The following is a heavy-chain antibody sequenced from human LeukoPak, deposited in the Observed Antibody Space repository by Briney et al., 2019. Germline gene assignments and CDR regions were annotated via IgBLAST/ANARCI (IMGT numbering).Heavy chain of an antibody. V-gene: IGHV4-59*01. CDR3: ARGVDGYNSYNY. CDR2: IYYSGST. CDR1: GGPISSYY. D-gene: IGHD5-24*01. Sequence: SETLSLTCTVSGGPISSYYWTWIRQSPGKGLEWIGYIYYSGSTSYNPSLKSRVTISVDTSKNQFSMKLSSVTAADTAVYYCARGVDGYNSYNYWGQGTLVTVSS. J-gene: IGHJ4*02.